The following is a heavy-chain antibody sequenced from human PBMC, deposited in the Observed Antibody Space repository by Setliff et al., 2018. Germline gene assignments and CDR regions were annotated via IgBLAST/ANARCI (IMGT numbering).Heavy chain of an antibody. CDR1: GFAFNNYP. V-gene: IGHV3-23*01. D-gene: IGHD2-2*01. Sequence: GGSLRLSCAASGFAFNNYPMGWVRQAPGKGLNWVSAVSGGGDTTFYAASVKGRFTISRDNSKNTVYLQMNSLRAEDTALYYCVKAHYCRSTSCAFDYWGQGALVTVSS. CDR2: VSGGGDTT. J-gene: IGHJ4*02. CDR3: VKAHYCRSTSCAFDY.